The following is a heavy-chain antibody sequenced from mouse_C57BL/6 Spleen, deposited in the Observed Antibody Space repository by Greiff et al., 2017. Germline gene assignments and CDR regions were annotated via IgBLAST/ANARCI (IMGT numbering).Heavy chain of an antibody. J-gene: IGHJ2*01. CDR2: IYPGGGYT. V-gene: IGHV1-63*01. D-gene: IGHD1-1*01. Sequence: VKLQESGAELVRPGTSVKMSCKASGYTFTNYWIGWAKQRPGHGLEWIGDIYPGGGYTNYNEKFKGKATLTADKSSSTAYMQFSSLTSEDSAIYYCARSNGSSSFDYWGQGTTLTVSS. CDR1: GYTFTNYW. CDR3: ARSNGSSSFDY.